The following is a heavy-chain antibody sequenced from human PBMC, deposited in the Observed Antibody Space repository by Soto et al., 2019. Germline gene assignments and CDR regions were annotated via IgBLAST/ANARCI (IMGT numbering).Heavy chain of an antibody. CDR3: ARDSYYYGSGSYYNDPSPNYGMDV. Sequence: SVKVSCKASGGTFSSYAISWVRQAPGQGLEWMGGIIPIFGTANYAQKFQGRVTITADESTSTAYMELSSLRSEDTAVYYCARDSYYYGSGSYYNDPSPNYGMDVWGQGTTVTVSS. CDR2: IIPIFGTA. J-gene: IGHJ6*02. CDR1: GGTFSSYA. V-gene: IGHV1-69*13. D-gene: IGHD3-10*01.